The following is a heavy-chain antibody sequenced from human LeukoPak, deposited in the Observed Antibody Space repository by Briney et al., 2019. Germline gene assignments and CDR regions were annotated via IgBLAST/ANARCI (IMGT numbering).Heavy chain of an antibody. CDR2: FYSGGGT. Sequence: PSETLSLICTVSGGSSSSYYWSWIRQHAGKGLEWIGGFYSGGGTDYSPSLKSRVTMSVDTSKNQFSLKLSSVTAADQAVYYCARVYSGYDLPGSLANYYFDYWGQGTLVTVSS. CDR1: GGSSSSYY. D-gene: IGHD5-12*01. J-gene: IGHJ4*02. V-gene: IGHV4-4*07. CDR3: ARVYSGYDLPGSLANYYFDY.